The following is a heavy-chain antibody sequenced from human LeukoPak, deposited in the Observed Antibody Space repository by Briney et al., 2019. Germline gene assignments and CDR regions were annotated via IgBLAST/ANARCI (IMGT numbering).Heavy chain of an antibody. Sequence: SETLSLTCNVSGGSISSGGDYWNWIRPNPGKDLEWIGYISYSGSTYYNPSLKSRVTISVETSKNQFSLKLRSATAADTAVYYCARGLYSIVEYWGQGTLVTVSS. CDR3: ARGLYSIVEY. CDR2: ISYSGST. CDR1: GGSISSGGDY. V-gene: IGHV4-31*03. J-gene: IGHJ4*02. D-gene: IGHD6-6*01.